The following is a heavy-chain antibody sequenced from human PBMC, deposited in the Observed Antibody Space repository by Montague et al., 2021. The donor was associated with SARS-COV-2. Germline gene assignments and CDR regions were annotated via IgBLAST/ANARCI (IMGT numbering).Heavy chain of an antibody. D-gene: IGHD3-16*02. Sequence: SLRLSCAASGFTFSNYDMNWVRQAPGKGPEWISYISTSAYTTSYAGSVKGRSTISRGNGKNSLYLQMSSLRVEDTAVYYCTRDYRSIVGDGLDIWGQGTKVTVSS. CDR2: ISTSAYTT. V-gene: IGHV3-48*03. J-gene: IGHJ3*02. CDR1: GFTFSNYD. CDR3: TRDYRSIVGDGLDI.